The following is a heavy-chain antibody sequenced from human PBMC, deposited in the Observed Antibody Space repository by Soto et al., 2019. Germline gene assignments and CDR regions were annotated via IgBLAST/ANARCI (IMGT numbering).Heavy chain of an antibody. CDR2: ISYDGSNK. Sequence: QVQLVESGGGVVQPGRSLRLSCAASGFTFSSYGMHWVRQAPGKGLEWVAVISYDGSNKYYADSVKGRFTISRDNSKNTLYLQMNSLSAEDTAVYYCAKPLGYCSSTSCQAYWGQGTLVTVSS. V-gene: IGHV3-30*18. J-gene: IGHJ4*02. CDR3: AKPLGYCSSTSCQAY. CDR1: GFTFSSYG. D-gene: IGHD2-2*01.